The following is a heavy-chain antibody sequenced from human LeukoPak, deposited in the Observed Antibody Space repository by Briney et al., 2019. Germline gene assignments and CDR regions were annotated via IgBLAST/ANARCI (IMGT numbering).Heavy chain of an antibody. CDR2: INPNSGGT. CDR1: GYTFSGYY. CDR3: ARVLRYYDILSKPFDY. V-gene: IGHV1-2*02. J-gene: IGHJ4*02. Sequence: ASVKVSCKASGYTFSGYYIHWVRQAPGHGLEWMGWINPNSGGTNYAQKFQGGVTLTRDTSINTAYMELSRLRSDDTAVYYCARVLRYYDILSKPFDYWGQGTLVTVSS. D-gene: IGHD3-9*01.